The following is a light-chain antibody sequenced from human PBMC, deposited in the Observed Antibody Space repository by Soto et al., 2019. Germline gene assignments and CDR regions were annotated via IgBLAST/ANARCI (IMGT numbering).Light chain of an antibody. J-gene: IGLJ3*02. Sequence: QSALTQPASVSGSPGQSISISCTGTSSDVGGYEYVSWYQQHPGEAPKLMIYDISDRPSGVSDRFSGSQSGNTASLTISGLQAEDEADYYCTSYTSSNIWVFGGGTQLTVL. CDR2: DIS. CDR1: SSDVGGYEY. V-gene: IGLV2-14*01. CDR3: TSYTSSNIWV.